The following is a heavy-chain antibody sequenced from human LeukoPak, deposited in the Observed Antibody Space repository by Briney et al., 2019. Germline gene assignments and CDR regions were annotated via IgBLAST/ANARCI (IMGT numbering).Heavy chain of an antibody. CDR3: ARRAYYDTSGYYPASGYFDL. J-gene: IGHJ2*01. Sequence: PSETLSLTCTVSGGPIFSYYFNWIRQPPGKGLEWIGYICSNGITNYNPSLRSRGTISIATSKNQFSLRLRSVTAADTAIYYCARRAYYDTSGYYPASGYFDLWGRGTLVTVSS. CDR1: GGPIFSYY. CDR2: ICSNGIT. V-gene: IGHV4-4*08. D-gene: IGHD3-22*01.